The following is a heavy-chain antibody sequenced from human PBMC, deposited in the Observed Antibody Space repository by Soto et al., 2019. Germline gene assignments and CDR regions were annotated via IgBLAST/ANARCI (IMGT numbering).Heavy chain of an antibody. D-gene: IGHD3-10*01. CDR3: ARDRAYYGSGSYYNNDAFDI. V-gene: IGHV4-38-2*02. CDR2: IYHSGST. Sequence: SETLSLTCAVSGYSISSGYYWGWIRQPPGKGLEWIGSIYHSGSTYYNPSLKSRVTISVDTSKNQFSLKLSSVTAADTAVYYCARDRAYYGSGSYYNNDAFDIWGQGTMVTVS. J-gene: IGHJ3*02. CDR1: GYSISSGYY.